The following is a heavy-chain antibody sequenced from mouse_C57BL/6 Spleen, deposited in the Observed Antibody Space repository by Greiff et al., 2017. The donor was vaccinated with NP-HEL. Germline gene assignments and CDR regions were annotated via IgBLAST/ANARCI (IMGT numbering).Heavy chain of an antibody. V-gene: IGHV1-64*01. D-gene: IGHD4-1*02. CDR3: ARGRPTGTGFAY. CDR1: GYTFTSYW. Sequence: QVQLQQSGAELVKPGASVKLSCKASGYTFTSYWMHWVKQRPGQGLEWIGMIHPNSGSTNYNEKFKSKATLTVDKSSSTAYMQLSSLTSEDSAVYYCARGRPTGTGFAYWGQGTLVTVSA. J-gene: IGHJ3*01. CDR2: IHPNSGST.